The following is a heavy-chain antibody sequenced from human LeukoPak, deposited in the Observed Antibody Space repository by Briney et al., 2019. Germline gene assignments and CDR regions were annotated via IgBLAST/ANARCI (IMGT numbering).Heavy chain of an antibody. CDR3: TTLVYYYYYMDV. D-gene: IGHD3-16*01. J-gene: IGHJ6*03. Sequence: GGSLRLSCAASGFTFTNYAMSWVRQAPGKGLEWVSVIYSGGSTYYADSVKGRFTISRDNSKNTLYLQMNSLRAEDTAVYYCTTLVYYYYYMDVWGKGTTVTISS. V-gene: IGHV3-53*01. CDR1: GFTFTNYA. CDR2: IYSGGST.